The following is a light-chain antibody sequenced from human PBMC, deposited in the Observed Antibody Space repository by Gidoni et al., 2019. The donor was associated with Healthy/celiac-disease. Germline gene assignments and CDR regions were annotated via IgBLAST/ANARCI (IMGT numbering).Light chain of an antibody. CDR1: QSISSY. Sequence: DIQMTQSPSSLSASVGDRVTITCRASQSISSYLNWYQQKPGKAPKLLIYAASSLHSGVPSRFSGSGSGTDFTLTISSLQPEDFAMYYCQQSDSTPPLTFXGXTKVEIK. V-gene: IGKV1-39*01. CDR3: QQSDSTPPLT. J-gene: IGKJ4*01. CDR2: AAS.